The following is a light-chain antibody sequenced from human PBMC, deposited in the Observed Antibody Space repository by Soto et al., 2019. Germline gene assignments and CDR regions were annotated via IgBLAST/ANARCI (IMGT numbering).Light chain of an antibody. CDR1: SSNIGAGYD. CDR3: LSVDSILSVV. J-gene: IGLJ2*01. V-gene: IGLV1-40*01. CDR2: GNT. Sequence: QSVLTQPPSVSGAPGQRVTISCTGSSSNIGAGYDVHWYQQLPGRAPKLLIYGNTNRPSGVPDRFSGYKSGTSASLAITGLQAEEAAYYYCLSVDSILSVVFGGGTKLTVL.